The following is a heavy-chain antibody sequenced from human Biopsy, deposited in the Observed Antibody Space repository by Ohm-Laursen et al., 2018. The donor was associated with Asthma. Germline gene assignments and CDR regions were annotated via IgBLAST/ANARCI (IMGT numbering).Heavy chain of an antibody. CDR1: GYTFINYA. V-gene: IGHV1-3*01. J-gene: IGHJ3*02. D-gene: IGHD3-9*01. CDR3: ARTYYDFLTGQVNDAFDM. Sequence: VSSVKVSCKASGYTFINYAIHWVRQAPGQRLEWMGWINPANGTTKYSQKFQGRVTITRDTSASTAYMDLSSLRSEDTAVYYCARTYYDFLTGQVNDAFDMWGQGTMVTVSS. CDR2: INPANGTT.